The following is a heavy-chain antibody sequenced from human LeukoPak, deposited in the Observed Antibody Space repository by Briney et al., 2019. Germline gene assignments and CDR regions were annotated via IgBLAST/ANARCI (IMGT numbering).Heavy chain of an antibody. V-gene: IGHV3-74*01. CDR2: INSDGSST. Sequence: GGSLRLSCAASGSTFSSYWMHWVRQAPGKGLVWVSRINSDGSSTSYADSVKGRFTISRDNSKNTLYLQMNSLRAEDTAVYYCTVDTAMVDHYWGQGTLVTVSS. J-gene: IGHJ4*02. D-gene: IGHD5-18*01. CDR3: TVDTAMVDHY. CDR1: GSTFSSYW.